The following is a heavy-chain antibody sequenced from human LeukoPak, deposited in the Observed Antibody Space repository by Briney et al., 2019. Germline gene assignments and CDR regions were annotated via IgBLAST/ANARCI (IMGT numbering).Heavy chain of an antibody. CDR1: GGSISSSSYY. Sequence: SETLSLTCTVSGGSISSSSYYWGWIRQPPGKGLEWIGSIYYSGSTYYNPSLKSRVTISVDTSKNQFSLKLSSVTAADTAVYYCARRYYYGSTRKNWFDPWGQGTLVTVSS. CDR3: ARRYYYGSTRKNWFDP. J-gene: IGHJ5*02. D-gene: IGHD3-22*01. V-gene: IGHV4-39*01. CDR2: IYYSGST.